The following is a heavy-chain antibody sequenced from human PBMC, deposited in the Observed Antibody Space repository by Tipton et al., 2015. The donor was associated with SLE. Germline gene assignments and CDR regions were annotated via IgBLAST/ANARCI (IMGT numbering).Heavy chain of an antibody. CDR2: ISTSGGST. Sequence: SLRLSCAASGFTFSSYAMHWVRQAPGKGLEWVCSISTSGGSTYYADSVKGRFIISRDNSKNTLYLQMNSLRADDTAVYYCAKTLYYYDSSGPFDYWGQGTLVTVSS. D-gene: IGHD3-22*01. V-gene: IGHV3-23*01. CDR3: AKTLYYYDSSGPFDY. J-gene: IGHJ4*02. CDR1: GFTFSSYA.